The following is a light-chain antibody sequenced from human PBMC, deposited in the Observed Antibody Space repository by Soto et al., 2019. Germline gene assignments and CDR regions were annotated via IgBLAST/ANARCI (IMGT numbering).Light chain of an antibody. CDR2: DAS. J-gene: IGKJ1*01. CDR1: QSISSW. Sequence: DIQMTQSPSTLSASLRDRLTITCRASQSISSWLAWYQQKPGKAPKLLIYDASSLESGVPSRFSGSGSGTEFTLTISGLQSEDFAVYYCQQYSNWPPWTFGPGTKVDIK. V-gene: IGKV1-5*01. CDR3: QQYSNWPPWT.